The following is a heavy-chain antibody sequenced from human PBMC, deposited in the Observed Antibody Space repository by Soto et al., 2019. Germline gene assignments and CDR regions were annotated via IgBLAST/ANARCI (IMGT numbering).Heavy chain of an antibody. D-gene: IGHD3-3*01. CDR1: GYTFTGYY. Sequence: ASVKVSCKASGYTFTGYYMHWVRQAPGQGREWMGWNNPNSGDTNYAQKFQGRVTMTRDTSTSTAYMELSRLRSDDTAVYYCARGVGLRFLEWSPANWFDPWGQGTLVTVSS. CDR3: ARGVGLRFLEWSPANWFDP. J-gene: IGHJ5*02. CDR2: NNPNSGDT. V-gene: IGHV1-2*02.